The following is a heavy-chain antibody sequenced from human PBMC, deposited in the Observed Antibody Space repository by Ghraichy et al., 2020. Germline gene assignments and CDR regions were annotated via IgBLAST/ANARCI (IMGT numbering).Heavy chain of an antibody. Sequence: LSLTCAASGFTVRDSFISWVRQAPGKGLEWVSIIYTGGYTHYVDLVKGRFTISRDNSKNMVYLQMNSLRDEDTAMYFCARDVGPTAEYFQNWGQGTLVTVSS. CDR3: ARDVGPTAEYFQN. V-gene: IGHV3-66*01. CDR1: GFTVRDSF. J-gene: IGHJ1*01. CDR2: IYTGGYT. D-gene: IGHD2-15*01.